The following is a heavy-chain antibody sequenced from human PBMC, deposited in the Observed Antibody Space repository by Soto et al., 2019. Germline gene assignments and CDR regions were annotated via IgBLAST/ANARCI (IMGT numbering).Heavy chain of an antibody. CDR1: GFTFSSYA. Sequence: PGGSLRLSCAASGFTFSSYAMHWVRQAPGKGLEWVAVISYDGSNKYYADSVKGRFTISRDNSKNTLYLQMNSLRADDTAVYYCARSFCSGGSCTTGRDFDYWGQGTLVTVSS. CDR2: ISYDGSNK. D-gene: IGHD2-15*01. CDR3: ARSFCSGGSCTTGRDFDY. J-gene: IGHJ4*02. V-gene: IGHV3-30-3*01.